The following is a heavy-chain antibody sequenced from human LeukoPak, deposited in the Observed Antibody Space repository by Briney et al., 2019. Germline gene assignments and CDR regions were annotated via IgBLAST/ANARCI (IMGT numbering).Heavy chain of an antibody. V-gene: IGHV4-39*07. CDR2: IYYSGST. J-gene: IGHJ4*02. Sequence: SETLSLTCTVSGGSISSSSYYWGWIRQPPGKGLEWIGSIYYSGSTYYNPSLKSRVTISVDTSKNQLSLKLSFVTAADTAVYYCARDEGGNNYNYFDYWGQGTLVTVSS. CDR3: ARDEGGNNYNYFDY. CDR1: GGSISSSSYY. D-gene: IGHD5-24*01.